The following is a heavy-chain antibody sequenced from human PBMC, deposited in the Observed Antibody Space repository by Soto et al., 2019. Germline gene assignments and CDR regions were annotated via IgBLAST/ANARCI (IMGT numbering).Heavy chain of an antibody. Sequence: GGSLRLSCAASGFTFSSYAMSWVRQAPGKGLEWVSAISGSGGSTYYADSVKGLFTISRDNSKNRLYLQMNSLRAEATSLYYCPKPRPTTWGSHDAFDTWGQGTMVTVSS. CDR2: ISGSGGST. J-gene: IGHJ3*02. CDR1: GFTFSSYA. D-gene: IGHD7-27*01. V-gene: IGHV3-23*01. CDR3: PKPRPTTWGSHDAFDT.